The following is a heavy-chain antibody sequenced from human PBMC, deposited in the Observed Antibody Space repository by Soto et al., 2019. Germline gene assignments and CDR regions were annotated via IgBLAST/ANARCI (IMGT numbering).Heavy chain of an antibody. CDR2: IIPIFGTA. D-gene: IGHD6-19*01. J-gene: IGHJ6*02. Sequence: QVQLVQSGAEVKKPGSSVKVSCKASGGTFSSYAISWVRRAPGQGLEWMGGIIPIFGTANYAQKFQGRVTITADESTSTAYMERSSLRSEDTAVYYCARDYGGGSGWYYGMDVWGQGTTVTVSS. CDR3: ARDYGGGSGWYYGMDV. CDR1: GGTFSSYA. V-gene: IGHV1-69*12.